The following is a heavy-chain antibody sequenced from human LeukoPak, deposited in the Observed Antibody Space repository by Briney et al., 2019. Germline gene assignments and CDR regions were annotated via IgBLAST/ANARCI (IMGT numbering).Heavy chain of an antibody. CDR1: GGSISSYY. Sequence: SETLSLTCTVSGGSISSYYWSWIRQPPVKGLEWIGYIYYSGSTNYNPSLKSRVTISVDTSKNQFSLKLSSVTAADTAVYYCARGSMVRGVITYNWFDPWGQGTLVTVSS. J-gene: IGHJ5*02. V-gene: IGHV4-59*01. CDR2: IYYSGST. D-gene: IGHD3-10*01. CDR3: ARGSMVRGVITYNWFDP.